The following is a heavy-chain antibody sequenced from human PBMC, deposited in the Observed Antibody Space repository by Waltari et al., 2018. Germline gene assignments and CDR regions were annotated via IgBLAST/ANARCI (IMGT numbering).Heavy chain of an antibody. CDR3: AKVAAAGTGQLDY. D-gene: IGHD6-13*01. CDR1: VGTFSSYA. J-gene: IGHJ4*02. CDR2: VTRCFGIG. V-gene: IGHV1-69*12. Sequence: QVQLVQSGAEVKKPGSSVKVSCKASVGTFSSYAISWVRQAPGQGLEWMGGVTRCFGIGNYAQKVQGRCTITADEFTSTAYMELSSLRSEDTAVYYCAKVAAAGTGQLDYWGQGTLVTVSS.